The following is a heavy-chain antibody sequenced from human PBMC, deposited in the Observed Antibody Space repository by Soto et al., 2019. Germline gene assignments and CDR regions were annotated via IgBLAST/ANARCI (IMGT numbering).Heavy chain of an antibody. CDR1: GGSFSGYY. Sequence: SETLSLTCAVYGGSFSGYYWSWIRQPPGKGLEWIGEINHSGSTNYNPSLKSRVTIPVDTSKNQFSLKLSSVTAADTAVYYCARGRNWIRLFDYWGQGTLVTVSS. CDR3: ARGRNWIRLFDY. D-gene: IGHD1-1*01. V-gene: IGHV4-34*01. CDR2: INHSGST. J-gene: IGHJ4*02.